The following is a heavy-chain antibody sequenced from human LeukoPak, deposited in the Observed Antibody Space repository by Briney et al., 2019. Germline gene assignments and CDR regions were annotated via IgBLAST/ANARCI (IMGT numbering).Heavy chain of an antibody. CDR1: GFTFDDYA. CDR2: ISWNSDTI. J-gene: IGHJ6*02. V-gene: IGHV3-9*01. D-gene: IGHD2-21*01. Sequence: GGSLRLSCAASGFTFDDYAMHWVRRAPGRGLEWVSGISWNSDTIAYADSVKGRFTISRDNAKNSLYLQMNSLRPEDTALYYCAKGFLYYYYYGVDVRGQGTTVTVSS. CDR3: AKGFLYYYYYGVDV.